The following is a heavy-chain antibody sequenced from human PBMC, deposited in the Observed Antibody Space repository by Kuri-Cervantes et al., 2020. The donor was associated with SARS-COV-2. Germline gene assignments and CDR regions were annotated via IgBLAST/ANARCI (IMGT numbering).Heavy chain of an antibody. V-gene: IGHV3-53*04. CDR2: IDSGGST. CDR3: ARESSRYSSSALDP. Sequence: GGSLRLSCAASGFTVSSNYMSWVRQAPGKGLEWVSVIDSGGSTYYADSVKGRFTISRHNSKNTLYLQMNSLRAEDTAVYYCARESSRYSSSALDPWGQGTLVTVSS. D-gene: IGHD6-6*01. CDR1: GFTVSSNY. J-gene: IGHJ5*02.